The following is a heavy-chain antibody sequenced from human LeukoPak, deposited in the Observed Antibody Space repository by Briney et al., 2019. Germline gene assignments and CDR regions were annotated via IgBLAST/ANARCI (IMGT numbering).Heavy chain of an antibody. V-gene: IGHV4-59*01. CDR2: IYYSGST. J-gene: IGHJ6*02. D-gene: IGHD2-2*01. CDR3: ARAQCSSTSCTSYYYYGMDV. Sequence: PSETLSLTCTVSGGSISSYYWSWIRQPPGKGLEWIGYIYYSGSTNYNPSLKSRVTISVDTSKSQFSLKLSSVTAADTAVYYCARAQCSSTSCTSYYYYGMDVWGQGTTVTVSS. CDR1: GGSISSYY.